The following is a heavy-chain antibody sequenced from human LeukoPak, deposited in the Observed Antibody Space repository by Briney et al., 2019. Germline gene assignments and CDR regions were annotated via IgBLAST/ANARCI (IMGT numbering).Heavy chain of an antibody. V-gene: IGHV4-59*08. CDR3: AIRGGRNYHGVDI. CDR1: GGSSTGYY. J-gene: IGHJ6*02. D-gene: IGHD1-26*01. CDR2: AFYSGIT. Sequence: SETLSLTCTVSGGSSTGYYWNWARQHPGKGMEWIGYAFYSGITSYTPSLKTRVTISVDTSKDLFSLTLSSVTAADTAVYYCAIRGGRNYHGVDIWGQGTTVTVPS.